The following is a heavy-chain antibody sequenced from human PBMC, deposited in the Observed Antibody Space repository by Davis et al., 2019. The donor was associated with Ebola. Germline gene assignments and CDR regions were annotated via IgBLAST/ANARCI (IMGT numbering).Heavy chain of an antibody. V-gene: IGHV4-61*01. J-gene: IGHJ5*02. CDR2: IYYRGST. CDR3: ARVHEYTDYFHFDP. D-gene: IGHD2/OR15-2a*01. CDR1: GASVITDRFH. Sequence: MPSETLSLTCSVSGASVITDRFHWTWIRQSPGKGLEWIGYIYYRGSTNYNPSLRNRVTISVDSSKNLFSLILTSVTAADTAVYYCARVHEYTDYFHFDPWGQGILVTVSS.